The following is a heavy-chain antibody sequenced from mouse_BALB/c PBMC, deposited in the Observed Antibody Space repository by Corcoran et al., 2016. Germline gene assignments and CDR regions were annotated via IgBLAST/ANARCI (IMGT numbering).Heavy chain of an antibody. CDR2: INTHSGVP. D-gene: IGHD1-1*02. CDR1: GYTFTTAG. V-gene: IGHV9-4*02. Sequence: QIQLVQSGPELKKPGETVRISCKASGYTFTTAGMQWVQKMPGKGLKWIGWINTHSGVPKYAEDFKGRFAFSLETSVSTAYLQISNLKNEDTATYFCARSGRGYAMDYWGQGTSVTVSS. J-gene: IGHJ4*01. CDR3: ARSGRGYAMDY.